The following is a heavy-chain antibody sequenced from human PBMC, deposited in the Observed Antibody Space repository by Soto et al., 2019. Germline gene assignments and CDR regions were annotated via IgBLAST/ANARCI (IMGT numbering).Heavy chain of an antibody. CDR2: ISGSGGST. CDR1: GFTFSSYA. V-gene: IGHV3-23*01. D-gene: IGHD6-19*01. J-gene: IGHJ6*02. CDR3: AKPRSSGWYNYGTDV. Sequence: GGSLRLSCAASGFTFSSYAMSWVRQAPGKGLEWVSAISGSGGSTYYADSVKGRLTISRDNSKNTLSLQMNSRRAEDTAVYYCAKPRSSGWYNYGTDVWGQGTTVTVSS.